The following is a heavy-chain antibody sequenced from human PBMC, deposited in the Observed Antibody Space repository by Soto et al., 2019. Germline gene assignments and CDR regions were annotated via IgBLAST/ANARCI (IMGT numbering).Heavy chain of an antibody. Sequence: QVQLVQSGAEVKKPGASVKVSCKASGYTFTSYYMHWVRQAPGQGLEWMGIINLSGGSTSYAQKFHSRVTMTRDTSTSTDYMELSSLRSEDTAVYYCARDYRLTLRILRYWGQGTLVTVSS. CDR3: ARDYRLTLRILRY. D-gene: IGHD3-9*01. J-gene: IGHJ4*02. CDR1: GYTFTSYY. V-gene: IGHV1-46*01. CDR2: INLSGGST.